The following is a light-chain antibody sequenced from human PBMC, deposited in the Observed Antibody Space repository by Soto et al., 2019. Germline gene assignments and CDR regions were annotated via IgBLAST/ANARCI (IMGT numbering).Light chain of an antibody. J-gene: IGKJ3*01. Sequence: EIALTQSPGTLSVSPGERATLSCRASQSVSRNLAWYQQKPGQAPRLLIYGASSRATGIPDRFSGSGFGTDFTLTISRLEPEDFAVDYCQHYDISLFAFGPGTKVDIK. CDR1: QSVSRN. CDR2: GAS. CDR3: QHYDISLFA. V-gene: IGKV3-20*01.